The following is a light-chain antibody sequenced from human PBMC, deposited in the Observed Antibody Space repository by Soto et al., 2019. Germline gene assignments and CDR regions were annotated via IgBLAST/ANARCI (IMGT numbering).Light chain of an antibody. V-gene: IGLV2-8*01. CDR1: SSDVGAYDY. CDR2: EIN. J-gene: IGLJ1*01. CDR3: SSFAGSNNCPYV. Sequence: LTVHGSRVGSRGQRITINYTGTSSDVGAYDYVSWYQQHPGKAPKLMIYEINKRPSGVPDRFSGSKSGNTASLTVSGLQAEDEADYYCSSFAGSNNCPYVFGTGTKVTVL.